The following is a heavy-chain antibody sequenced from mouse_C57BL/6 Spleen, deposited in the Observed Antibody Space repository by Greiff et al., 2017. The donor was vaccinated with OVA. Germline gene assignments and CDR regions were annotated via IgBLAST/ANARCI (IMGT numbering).Heavy chain of an antibody. CDR1: GYTFTSYW. J-gene: IGHJ4*01. CDR3: AISYNYDGYAMDY. CDR2: IHPSASDT. Sequence: QVQLQQPGAELVKPGASVKVSCKASGYTFTSYWMHWVKQRPGQGLEWIGRIHPSASDTNYNQKFKGKATLTVDKYSSTAYMQLSSLTSEGSAGYYCAISYNYDGYAMDYWGQGTSVTVSS. D-gene: IGHD2-10*01. V-gene: IGHV1-74*01.